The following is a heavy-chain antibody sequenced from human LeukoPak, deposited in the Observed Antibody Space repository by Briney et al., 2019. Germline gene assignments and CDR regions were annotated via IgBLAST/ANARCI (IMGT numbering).Heavy chain of an antibody. CDR1: GFTFSSYW. V-gene: IGHV3-7*01. Sequence: GGSLRLSCAASGFTFSSYWMSWVRQAPGKGLEWVANIKQDGSEKYYVGSVKGRFTISRDNAKNSLYLQMNSLRAEDTAVYYCTGVTAYYFDYWGQGTLVTVSS. CDR2: IKQDGSEK. J-gene: IGHJ4*02. CDR3: TGVTAYYFDY. D-gene: IGHD1-14*01.